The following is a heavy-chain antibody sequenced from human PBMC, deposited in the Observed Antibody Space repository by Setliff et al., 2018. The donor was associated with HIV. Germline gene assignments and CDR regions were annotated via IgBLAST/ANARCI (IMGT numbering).Heavy chain of an antibody. CDR1: GGSFSDYY. CDR3: ARLALSARNFDY. CDR2: IDHRGRP. V-gene: IGHV4-34*01. J-gene: IGHJ4*02. Sequence: SETLSLTCGIYGGSFSDYYWSWIRQPPGKGLEWIGEIDHRGRPKYNPSLNSRVTMSVDKSRNQFSLKLSSVTAADTAVYHCARLALSARNFDYWGQGALVTVSS.